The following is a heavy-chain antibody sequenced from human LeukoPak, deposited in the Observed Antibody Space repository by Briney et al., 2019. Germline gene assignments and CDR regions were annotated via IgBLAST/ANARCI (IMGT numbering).Heavy chain of an antibody. CDR3: AKGASWVTTNYGMDV. CDR1: GFTFSSYG. D-gene: IGHD4-17*01. Sequence: PGGSLRLSCAASGFTFSSYGMHWVRQAPGKGLEWVAVISYDGSNKYYADSVKGRFTTSRDNSKNTLYLQMNSLRAEDTAVYYCAKGASWVTTNYGMDVWGQGTTVTVSS. CDR2: ISYDGSNK. V-gene: IGHV3-30*18. J-gene: IGHJ6*02.